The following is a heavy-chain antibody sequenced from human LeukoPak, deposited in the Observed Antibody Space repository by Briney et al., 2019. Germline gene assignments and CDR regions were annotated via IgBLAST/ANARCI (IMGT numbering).Heavy chain of an antibody. CDR2: ISSSSSYI. D-gene: IGHD6-19*01. V-gene: IGHV3-21*01. J-gene: IGHJ4*02. CDR3: ARDLGELGEPWLEGTFDY. Sequence: GGSLRLSCAASGFTFSSYSMNWVRQAPGKGLEWVSSISSSSSYIYYADSVKGRFTISRDNAKNSLYLQMNSLRAEDTAVYYCARDLGELGEPWLEGTFDYWGQGTLVTVSS. CDR1: GFTFSSYS.